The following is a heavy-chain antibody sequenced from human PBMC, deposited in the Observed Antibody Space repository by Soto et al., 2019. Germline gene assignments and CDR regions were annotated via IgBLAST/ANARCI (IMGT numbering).Heavy chain of an antibody. CDR3: ACPYYYDSSGPLFPFDY. D-gene: IGHD3-22*01. CDR2: IIPIFGTA. V-gene: IGHV1-69*06. J-gene: IGHJ4*02. Sequence: SVKVSCKASGGTFSSYAISWVRQAPGQGLEWMGGIIPIFGTANYAQKFQGRVTITADKSTSTAYMELSSLRSEDTAVYYCACPYYYDSSGPLFPFDYWGQGTLVIVSS. CDR1: GGTFSSYA.